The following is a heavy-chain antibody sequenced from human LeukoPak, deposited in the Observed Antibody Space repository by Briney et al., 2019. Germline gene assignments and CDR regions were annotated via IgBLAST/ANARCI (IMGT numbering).Heavy chain of an antibody. CDR2: IIPIFGTA. J-gene: IGHJ6*03. D-gene: IGHD2-2*02. CDR1: GGTFSGYA. CDR3: ARARRDCSSTSSYMNYYYYMDV. Sequence: ASVKVSCKASGGTFSGYAISWVRQAPGQGLEWMGGIIPIFGTANYAQKFQGRVTITTDESTSTAYMELSSLRSEDTAVYYCARARRDCSSTSSYMNYYYYMDVWGKGTTVTVSS. V-gene: IGHV1-69*05.